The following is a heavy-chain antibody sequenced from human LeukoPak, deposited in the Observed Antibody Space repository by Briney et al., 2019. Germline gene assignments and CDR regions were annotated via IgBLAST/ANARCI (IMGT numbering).Heavy chain of an antibody. V-gene: IGHV1-24*01. CDR3: ATDSVTARHYYYYYGMDV. D-gene: IGHD2-21*02. J-gene: IGHJ6*02. CDR2: FDPEDGET. CDR1: GYTLTELS. Sequence: ASVKVSCKVSGYTLTELSMHWVRQAPGKGLEWMGGFDPEDGETIYAQKFQGRVTMTEDTSTDTAYMELSSLRSEDTAVYYCATDSVTARHYYYYYGMDVGGQGTTVTVSS.